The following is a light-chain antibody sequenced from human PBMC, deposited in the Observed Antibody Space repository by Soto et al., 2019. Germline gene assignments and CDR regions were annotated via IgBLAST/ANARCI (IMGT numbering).Light chain of an antibody. V-gene: IGLV2-11*01. CDR1: SSDVGRYNY. CDR2: DVS. Sequence: QSALTQPRSVSGSPGQSVTISCTGTSSDVGRYNYVSWYQHHPGKAPKLMIYDVSKRPSGVPDRFSGSKSGNTASLTISGLQAEDEADYYCCSYAGDYTYVFGTGTKLTVL. CDR3: CSYAGDYTYV. J-gene: IGLJ1*01.